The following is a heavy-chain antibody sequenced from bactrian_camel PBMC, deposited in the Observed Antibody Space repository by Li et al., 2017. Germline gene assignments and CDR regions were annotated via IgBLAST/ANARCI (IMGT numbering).Heavy chain of an antibody. J-gene: IGHJ4*01. Sequence: HVQLVESGGDSVQAGGSLRLSCTAPGFTSNSCGAAWYRQAAGKQREWVSFIYTDGSTSYADSVKGRFTISKDKAKATVYLQMNSLKPEDTAMYTCKTRGDYVCGAYWGRGTQVTVS. D-gene: IGHD4*01. V-gene: IGHV3S53*01. CDR1: GFTSNSCG. CDR2: IYTDGST. CDR3: KTRGDYVCGAY.